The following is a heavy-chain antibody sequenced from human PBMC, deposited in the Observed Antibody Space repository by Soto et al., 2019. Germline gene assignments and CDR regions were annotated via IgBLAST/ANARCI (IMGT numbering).Heavy chain of an antibody. CDR2: ISGSGGST. CDR3: AKDPIVVVPAAIQYIGTAMVKGQV. V-gene: IGHV3-23*01. D-gene: IGHD2-2*01. J-gene: IGHJ4*02. CDR1: GFTFSSYA. Sequence: PGGSLRLSCAASGFTFSSYAMSWVRQAPGKGLEWVSAISGSGGSTYYADSVKGRFTISRDNSKNTLYLQMNSLRAEDTAVYYCAKDPIVVVPAAIQYIGTAMVKGQVWGQGTLVTVSS.